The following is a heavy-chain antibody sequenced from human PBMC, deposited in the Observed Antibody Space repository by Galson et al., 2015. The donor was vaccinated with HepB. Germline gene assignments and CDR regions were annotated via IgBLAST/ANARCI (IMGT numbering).Heavy chain of an antibody. CDR2: INTNTGNP. CDR3: ASGYDLDAFDI. D-gene: IGHD5-12*01. Sequence: SVKVSCKASGGTFTSYAMNWVRQAPGQGLEWMGWINTNTGNPTYAQGFTGRFVFSLDTSVSTAYLQISSLKAEDTAVYYCASGYDLDAFDIRGQGTLVTVSS. V-gene: IGHV7-4-1*02. J-gene: IGHJ3*02. CDR1: GGTFTSYA.